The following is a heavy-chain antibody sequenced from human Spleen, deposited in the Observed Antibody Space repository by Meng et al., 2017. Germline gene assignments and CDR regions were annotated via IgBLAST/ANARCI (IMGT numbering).Heavy chain of an antibody. J-gene: IGHJ4*02. Sequence: ASAMVSCKASGYTFTSYAMHWVRQAPGQRLEWMGWINAGNGNTKYSQKFQGRVTITRDTSASTTYMDLSSLRSEDRAFKYCAREENIEHGKLFGDYWGQGTLVTVSS. D-gene: IGHD2-21*01. CDR1: GYTFTSYA. V-gene: IGHV1-3*01. CDR2: INAGNGNT. CDR3: AREENIEHGKLFGDY.